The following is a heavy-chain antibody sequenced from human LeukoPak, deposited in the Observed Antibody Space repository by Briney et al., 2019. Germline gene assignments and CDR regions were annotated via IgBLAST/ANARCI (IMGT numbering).Heavy chain of an antibody. CDR2: ISGSGGST. CDR3: AKHAAVVVVIASDY. Sequence: PGGSLRLSCAASGFTFSSYAMSWVRQAPGKGLEWVSAISGSGGSTYYADSVKGRFPISRDNSKNTLYLQMNSLRAEDTAVYYCAKHAAVVVVIASDYWGQGTLVTVSS. D-gene: IGHD3-22*01. J-gene: IGHJ4*02. V-gene: IGHV3-23*01. CDR1: GFTFSSYA.